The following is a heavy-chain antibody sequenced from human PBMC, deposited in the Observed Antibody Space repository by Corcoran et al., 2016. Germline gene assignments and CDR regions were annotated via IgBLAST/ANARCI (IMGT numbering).Heavy chain of an antibody. CDR1: GGSFSGYY. Sequence: QVQLQQWGAGLLKPSETLSLTCAVYGGSFSGYYWSWIRQPPGKGLEWIGEINHSGSTNYNPSLKSRVTISVDTSKNQFSLKLSSVTAADTAVYYCARGVVPAAMGVVAETTTYYFDYWGQGTRVTVSS. V-gene: IGHV4-34*01. CDR3: ARGVVPAAMGVVAETTTYYFDY. D-gene: IGHD2-2*01. J-gene: IGHJ4*02. CDR2: INHSGST.